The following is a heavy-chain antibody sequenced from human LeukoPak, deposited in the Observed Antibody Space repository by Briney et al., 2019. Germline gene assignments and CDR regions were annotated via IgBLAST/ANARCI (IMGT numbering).Heavy chain of an antibody. J-gene: IGHJ4*02. CDR1: GGSFSGYY. CDR3: ARPYDSSGYYNY. V-gene: IGHV4-34*01. Sequence: SETLSLTCAVYGGSFSGYYWSWIRQPPGKGLEWVGEINHSGSTNYNPSLKGRVTISVDTSKNQFSLKLSSVTAADTAVYYCARPYDSSGYYNYWGQGTLVTVSS. CDR2: INHSGST. D-gene: IGHD3-22*01.